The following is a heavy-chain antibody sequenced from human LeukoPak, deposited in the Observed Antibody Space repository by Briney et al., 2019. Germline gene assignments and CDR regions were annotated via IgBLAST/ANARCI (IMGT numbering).Heavy chain of an antibody. CDR3: AKDRPAARADYYYYGMDV. CDR1: GFTSSSYA. V-gene: IGHV3-23*01. Sequence: PGGSLRLSCAASGFTSSSYAMSWVRQAPGKGLEWVSAISGSGGSTYYADSVKGRFTISRDNSKNTLYLQMNSLRAEDTAVYYCAKDRPAARADYYYYGMDVWGQGTTVTVSS. J-gene: IGHJ6*02. D-gene: IGHD2-2*01. CDR2: ISGSGGST.